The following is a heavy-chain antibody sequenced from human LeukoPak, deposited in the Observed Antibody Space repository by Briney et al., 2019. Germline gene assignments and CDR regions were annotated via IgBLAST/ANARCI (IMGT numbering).Heavy chain of an antibody. J-gene: IGHJ4*02. Sequence: PGGSLRLSYAASGFTFSSYWMHWVRQAPGKGLVWVSRINTDGSNTSYGESVKGRFTISRDNAKNRLYLQMNSLRAEDTAVYYCARDLEYNRAYWGQGTLVTVSS. CDR3: ARDLEYNRAY. V-gene: IGHV3-74*01. D-gene: IGHD1-14*01. CDR2: INTDGSNT. CDR1: GFTFSSYW.